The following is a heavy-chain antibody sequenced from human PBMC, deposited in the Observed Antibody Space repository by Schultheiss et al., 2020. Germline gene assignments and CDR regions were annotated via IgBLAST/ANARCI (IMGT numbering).Heavy chain of an antibody. V-gene: IGHV3-74*01. CDR2: INSDGSST. CDR3: AREIPGIAAAVNYYYYGMDV. Sequence: GGSLRLSCAASGFTFSYYYMSGVRQAPGKGLVWVSRINSDGSSTSYADSVKGRFTISRDNSKNTLYLQMNSLRAEDTAVYYCAREIPGIAAAVNYYYYGMDVWGQGTTVTVSS. J-gene: IGHJ6*02. CDR1: GFTFSYYY. D-gene: IGHD6-13*01.